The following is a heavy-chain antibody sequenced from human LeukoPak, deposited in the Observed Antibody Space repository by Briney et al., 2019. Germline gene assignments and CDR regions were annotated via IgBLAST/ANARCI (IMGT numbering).Heavy chain of an antibody. D-gene: IGHD6-13*01. Sequence: SETLSLTCTVSGGSISGYYWNWIRQSPGGGLHWVAYIYYSGATNHNPSLQSRVTLSLDSSNNRFSLKLNSVTAADTAVYYCVRFSSSTWAFDLWGQGTLVTVSS. CDR1: GGSISGYY. CDR3: VRFSSSTWAFDL. V-gene: IGHV4-59*08. CDR2: IYYSGAT. J-gene: IGHJ4*02.